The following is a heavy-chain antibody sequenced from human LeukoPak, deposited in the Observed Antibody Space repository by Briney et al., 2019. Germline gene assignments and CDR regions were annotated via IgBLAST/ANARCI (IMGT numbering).Heavy chain of an antibody. D-gene: IGHD6-25*01. CDR1: GFTLSSHH. V-gene: IGHV3-66*01. Sequence: GGSLRLSCAVSGFTLSSHHMNWVRQAAGKGLEGVSGIYRGGFSGCGPHYADSVKCRFTTYRESFKNTMYLQMNSLRVDDTAVYYCARDMRGDGFNSFDHWGQGTLVAVSS. CDR2: IYRGGFSGCGP. J-gene: IGHJ4*02. CDR3: ARDMRGDGFNSFDH.